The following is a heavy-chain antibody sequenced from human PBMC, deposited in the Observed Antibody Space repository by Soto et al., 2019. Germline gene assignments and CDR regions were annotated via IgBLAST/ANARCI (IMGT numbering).Heavy chain of an antibody. CDR2: IYTSGST. D-gene: IGHD3-9*01. CDR3: ARGGDYDILTGYRPIYYYYGMDV. J-gene: IGHJ6*02. Sequence: QVQLQESGPGLVKPSETLSLTCTVSVGSISSYYWSWIRQPAGKGLEWIGRIYTSGSTNYNPSLKSRVTMSVDTSTNQFSLKLSSVTAADTAVYYCARGGDYDILTGYRPIYYYYGMDVWGQGTTVTVSS. V-gene: IGHV4-4*07. CDR1: VGSISSYY.